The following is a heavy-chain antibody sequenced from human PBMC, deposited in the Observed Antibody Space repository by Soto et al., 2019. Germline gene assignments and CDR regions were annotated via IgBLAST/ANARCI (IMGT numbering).Heavy chain of an antibody. J-gene: IGHJ4*02. D-gene: IGHD3-22*01. CDR1: GYSFSSSA. CDR2: ISGYNGNT. CDR3: ARAPDYYDSSGYMDF. Sequence: QIQLVQSGAEVKQPGASVKVSCKASGYSFSSSAISWLRQAPGQGLEWMGWISGYNGNTRYAQKFQGRVTVTTDTSTSTVYMELRSLRSDDTAVYYCARAPDYYDSSGYMDFWGQGTLVTVS. V-gene: IGHV1-18*01.